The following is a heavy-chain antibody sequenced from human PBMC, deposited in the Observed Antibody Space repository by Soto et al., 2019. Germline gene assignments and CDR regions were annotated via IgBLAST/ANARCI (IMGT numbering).Heavy chain of an antibody. V-gene: IGHV4-30-2*01. CDR1: GGSISSGGYS. J-gene: IGHJ4*02. D-gene: IGHD4-4*01. Sequence: SETLSLTCAVSGGSISSGGYSWSWIRQPPGKGLEWIGYIYHSGSTYYNPSLKSRVTISVDGSKNQFSLKLSSVTAADTAVYYCARGMTTVTTLDYWGQGTLVTVSS. CDR2: IYHSGST. CDR3: ARGMTTVTTLDY.